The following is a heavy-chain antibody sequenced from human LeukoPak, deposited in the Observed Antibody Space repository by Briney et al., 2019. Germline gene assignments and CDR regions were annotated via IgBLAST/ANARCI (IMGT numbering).Heavy chain of an antibody. D-gene: IGHD2-8*01. CDR2: IWYDGSNK. CDR1: GFTFSSYG. Sequence: PGGSLRLSCAASGFTFSSYGMHWVRQAPGKGLEWVAVIWYDGSNKYYADSVKGRFTISRDNSKNTLYLQMNSLRAEDTVVYYCARGASYASGPYYFDYWGQGTLVTVSS. J-gene: IGHJ4*02. V-gene: IGHV3-33*01. CDR3: ARGASYASGPYYFDY.